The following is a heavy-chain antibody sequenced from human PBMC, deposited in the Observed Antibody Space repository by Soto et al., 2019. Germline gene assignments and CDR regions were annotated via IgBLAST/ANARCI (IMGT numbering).Heavy chain of an antibody. CDR3: ASLPLAYGGNYYYYGMDV. CDR1: GYTFTGYY. J-gene: IGHJ6*02. Sequence: VASVKVSCKASGYTFTGYYMHWVRQAPGQGLEWMGWINPNSGGTNYAQKFQGRVTMTRDTSISTAYMELSRLRSDDTAVYYCASLPLAYGGNYYYYGMDVWGQGTTVTVSS. V-gene: IGHV1-2*02. D-gene: IGHD4-17*01. CDR2: INPNSGGT.